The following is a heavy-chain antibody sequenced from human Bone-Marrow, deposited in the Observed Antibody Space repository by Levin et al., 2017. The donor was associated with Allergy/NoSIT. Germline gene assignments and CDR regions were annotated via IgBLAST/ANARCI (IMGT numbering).Heavy chain of an antibody. D-gene: IGHD3-22*01. CDR3: ARATYTDGSGFFFDH. CDR1: GASINNRGYS. J-gene: IGHJ4*02. CDR2: MYHSGST. V-gene: IGHV4-30-2*01. Sequence: PSETLSLTCAVSGASINNRGYSWSWIRQPPGEGLEWIGFMYHSGSTYYNPSLKSRVTISGDSSQTQFSLDLKSLTAADTAFYYCARATYTDGSGFFFDHWGQGMLVIVSS.